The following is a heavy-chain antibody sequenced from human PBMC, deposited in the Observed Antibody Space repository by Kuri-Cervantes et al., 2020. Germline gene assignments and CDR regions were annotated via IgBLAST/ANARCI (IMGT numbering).Heavy chain of an antibody. CDR2: INSDGSST. V-gene: IGHV3-74*01. J-gene: IGHJ4*02. Sequence: LSLTCAASGFTFSSYWMHWVRQALGKGLVWVSRINSDGSSTSYADSVKGRFTISRDNAKNTLYLQMNSLRAEDTAVYYCAKGPGGSSSGWYVGIDWGQGTLVTVSS. CDR1: GFTFSSYW. CDR3: AKGPGGSSSGWYVGID. D-gene: IGHD6-19*01.